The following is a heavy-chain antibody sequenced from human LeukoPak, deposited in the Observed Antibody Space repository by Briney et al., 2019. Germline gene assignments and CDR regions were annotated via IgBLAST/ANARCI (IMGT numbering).Heavy chain of an antibody. CDR2: INPNSGGT. CDR1: GFTFTGYY. V-gene: IGHV1-2*02. CDR3: ARVPYSSGWYVIDY. J-gene: IGHJ4*02. Sequence: ASVKVSCKASGFTFTGYYMHGVRQAPGQGLEWMGWINPNSGGTNYAQKFQGSVTMTRDTSVSTAYMELSRLTSDDTAVYYCARVPYSSGWYVIDYWGQGTLVTVSS. D-gene: IGHD6-19*01.